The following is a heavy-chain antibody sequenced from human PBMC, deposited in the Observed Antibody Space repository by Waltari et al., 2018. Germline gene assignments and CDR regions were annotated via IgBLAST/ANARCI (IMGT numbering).Heavy chain of an antibody. CDR1: GFTFDDYA. V-gene: IGHV3-9*01. J-gene: IGHJ4*02. CDR3: AKATGPYYYDSSGYPDY. CDR2: ISWNSGSI. D-gene: IGHD3-22*01. Sequence: EVQLVESGGGLVQPGRSLRLSCEASGFTFDDYAMHWVRQAPGKGLGWVSGISWNSGSIGYADSVKGRFTISRDNAKNSLYLQMNSLRAEDTALYYCAKATGPYYYDSSGYPDYWGQGTLVTVSS.